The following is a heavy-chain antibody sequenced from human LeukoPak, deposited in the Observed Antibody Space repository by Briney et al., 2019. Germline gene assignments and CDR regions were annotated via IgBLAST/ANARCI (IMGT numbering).Heavy chain of an antibody. J-gene: IGHJ4*02. D-gene: IGHD6-19*01. CDR1: GGSISSGGYY. CDR3: ASYTVAGTDRAIY. Sequence: TLSLTCTVSGGSISSGGYYWSWIRQPPGKGLGWIVYIYHSGSTYYNPSLKSRVTISVDRSKNQFSLKLSSVTAADTAVYYCASYTVAGTDRAIYWGQGTLVTVSS. V-gene: IGHV4-30-2*01. CDR2: IYHSGST.